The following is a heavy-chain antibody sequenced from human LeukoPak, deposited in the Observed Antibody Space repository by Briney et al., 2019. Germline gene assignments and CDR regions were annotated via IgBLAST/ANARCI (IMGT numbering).Heavy chain of an antibody. CDR3: AREPRDSFYFDY. CDR2: IIPIFGTA. J-gene: IGHJ4*02. D-gene: IGHD2-15*01. Sequence: SVKVSCKASGGTFSSYAISWVRQAPGQGLEWMGGIIPIFGTANYAQKFQGRVTMTRDASTSTVYMELSSLTSEDTAAYYCAREPRDSFYFDYWGQGTLVTVSS. V-gene: IGHV1-69*13. CDR1: GGTFSSYA.